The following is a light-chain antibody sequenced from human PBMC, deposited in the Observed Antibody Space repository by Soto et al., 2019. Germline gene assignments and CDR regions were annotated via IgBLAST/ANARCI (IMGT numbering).Light chain of an antibody. V-gene: IGLV2-8*01. CDR2: EVS. CDR1: SSDIGAYIY. Sequence: QSALTQPPSASGSPGQSVTISCTGTSSDIGAYIYVSWYQQHPGKAPKLMISEVSRRHSGVPERFSGSKSGNTASLTVSGLQADDEAHYYCSSYAGSNNFVFGTGTKVTVL. CDR3: SSYAGSNNFV. J-gene: IGLJ1*01.